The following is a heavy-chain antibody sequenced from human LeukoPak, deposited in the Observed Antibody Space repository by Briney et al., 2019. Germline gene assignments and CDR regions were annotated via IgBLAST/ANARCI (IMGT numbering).Heavy chain of an antibody. V-gene: IGHV3-30*02. CDR2: IRYDGSNK. CDR1: GFTFSSYG. J-gene: IGHJ5*02. D-gene: IGHD1-26*01. CDR3: AKDLSGSYNWFDP. Sequence: GGSLRLSCAASGFTFSSYGMHWVRQAPGKGLEWVAFIRYDGSNKYYADSVKGRFTISRDNSKNTLYLQMNSPRAEDTAVYYCAKDLSGSYNWFDPWGQGTLVTVSS.